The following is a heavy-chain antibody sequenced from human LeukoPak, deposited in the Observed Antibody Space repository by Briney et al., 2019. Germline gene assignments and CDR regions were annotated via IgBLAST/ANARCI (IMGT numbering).Heavy chain of an antibody. CDR1: GGSFSGYY. CDR3: ARLRKYRQAVAGYWYFDL. D-gene: IGHD6-19*01. J-gene: IGHJ2*01. Sequence: PSETLSLTCAVYGGSFSGYYWSWIRQPPGKGLEWIGEINHSGSTNYNPSLKSRVTISVDTSKNQFSLKLSSVTAADTAVYYCARLRKYRQAVAGYWYFDLWGRGTLVTVPS. CDR2: INHSGST. V-gene: IGHV4-34*01.